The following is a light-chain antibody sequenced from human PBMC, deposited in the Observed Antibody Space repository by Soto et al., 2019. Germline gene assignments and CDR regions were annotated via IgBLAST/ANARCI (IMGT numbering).Light chain of an antibody. J-gene: IGLJ1*01. Sequence: QSALTQPASVSGSPGQSITISCTGTSSDVGGYNYVSWYQQHPGKAPKLMIYEVSNRPSGVSNRFSGSKSGNTASLTISGLQAEDGAYYYCSSFKSRSTYVFGTGTKLTVL. CDR1: SSDVGGYNY. CDR2: EVS. CDR3: SSFKSRSTYV. V-gene: IGLV2-14*01.